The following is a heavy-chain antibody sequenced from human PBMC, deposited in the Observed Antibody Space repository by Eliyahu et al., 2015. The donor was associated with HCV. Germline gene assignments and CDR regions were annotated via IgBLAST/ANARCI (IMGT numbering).Heavy chain of an antibody. V-gene: IGHV2-5*02. CDR3: ARRYCSLDACSHLDY. CDR1: GFSLXTSEVG. CDR2: IYWDDDK. Sequence: QITLKESGPTLVKPTQTLTLTCTFSGFSLXTSEVGVGWIRQPPGKALEWLAVIYWDDDKRYSPSLKSRLTVTKDTSRNQVVLTISNMDPVDTATYYCARRYCSLDACSHLDYWGQGTLVTVSS. D-gene: IGHD2-15*01. J-gene: IGHJ4*02.